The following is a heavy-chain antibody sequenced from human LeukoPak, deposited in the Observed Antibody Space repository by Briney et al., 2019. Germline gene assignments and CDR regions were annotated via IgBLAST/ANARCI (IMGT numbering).Heavy chain of an antibody. Sequence: SETLSLTCTVSGGSISVSSYYWGWIRQPPGKGLEWIGNIFYNGKTYYNPSLKSRVTISVDRSKNQFSLKLSSVTAADTAVYYCAREGYCSSTSCLGYWGQGTLVTVSS. J-gene: IGHJ4*02. V-gene: IGHV4-39*07. D-gene: IGHD2-2*01. CDR2: IFYNGKT. CDR1: GGSISVSSYY. CDR3: AREGYCSSTSCLGY.